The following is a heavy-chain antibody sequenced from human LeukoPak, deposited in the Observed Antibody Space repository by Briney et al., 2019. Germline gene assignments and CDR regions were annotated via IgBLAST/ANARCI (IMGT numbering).Heavy chain of an antibody. D-gene: IGHD3-22*01. Sequence: ASVKVSCKASGYTFTSYYMHWVRQAPGQGLGWMGIINPSGGSTSYAQKFQGRVTMTRDTSTSTVYMELSSLRSEDTAVYYCARETTAYYYDSSGYPDFDYWGQGTLVTVSS. CDR3: ARETTAYYYDSSGYPDFDY. CDR2: INPSGGST. J-gene: IGHJ4*02. CDR1: GYTFTSYY. V-gene: IGHV1-46*01.